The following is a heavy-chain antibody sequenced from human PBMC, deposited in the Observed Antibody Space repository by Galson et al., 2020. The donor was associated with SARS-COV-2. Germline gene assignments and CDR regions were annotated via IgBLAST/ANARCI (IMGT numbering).Heavy chain of an antibody. D-gene: IGHD2-2*03. CDR2: ISRSSSYI. CDR3: ARATIVGSCSSTGCSALDI. CDR1: GFSFSSCG. V-gene: IGHV3-21*06. J-gene: IGHJ3*02. Sequence: GGSLRLSCTASGFSFSSCGMNWVRQAPGKGPEWLSYISRSSSYIQYADSVKGRFTISRDDVKNSLYLQVNSLRAEDTGVYFCARATIVGSCSSTGCSALDIWGQGTMVTVFS.